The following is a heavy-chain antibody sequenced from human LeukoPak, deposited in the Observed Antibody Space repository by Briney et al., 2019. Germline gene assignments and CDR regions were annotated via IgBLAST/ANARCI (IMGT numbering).Heavy chain of an antibody. CDR2: ISAYNGNT. V-gene: IGHV1-18*01. D-gene: IGHD3-22*01. Sequence: ASVKVSCKASGYTFTSYGISWVRQAPGQGLEWMGWISAYNGNTNYAQKLQGRVTMTTDTSTSTAYMELRSLRSDDTAMYYCTRGSYYDSSGYSGVRLFDYWGQGTPVTVPS. CDR1: GYTFTSYG. CDR3: TRGSYYDSSGYSGVRLFDY. J-gene: IGHJ4*02.